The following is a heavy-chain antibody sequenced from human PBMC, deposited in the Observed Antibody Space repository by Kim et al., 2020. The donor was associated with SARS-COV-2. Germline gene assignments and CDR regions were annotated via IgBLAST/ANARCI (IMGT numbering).Heavy chain of an antibody. CDR1: GFTFSSYA. D-gene: IGHD2-2*01. J-gene: IGHJ6*01. CDR2: ISYDGSNK. V-gene: IGHV3-30-3*01. Sequence: GGSLRLSCAASGFTFSSYAMHWVRQAPGKGLEWVAVISYDGSNKYYADSVKGRFTISRDNSKNTLYLQMNSLRAEDTAVYYCARLPAIVVVPAALYDDY. CDR3: ARLPAIVVVPAALYDDY.